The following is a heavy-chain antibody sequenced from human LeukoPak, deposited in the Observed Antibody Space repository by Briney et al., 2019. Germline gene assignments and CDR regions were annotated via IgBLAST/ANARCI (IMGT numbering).Heavy chain of an antibody. CDR1: AFTFSSYG. CDR3: ANEPPWGDIPDSWDAFDI. D-gene: IGHD3-9*01. Sequence: GGSLRLSCAASAFTFSSYGMHWVRQAPGKGLEWVAVISYDGSNKYYADSVKSRFTISRDNSKNTLYLQMNSLRAEDTAVYYCANEPPWGDIPDSWDAFDIWGQGTMVTVSS. CDR2: ISYDGSNK. J-gene: IGHJ3*02. V-gene: IGHV3-30*18.